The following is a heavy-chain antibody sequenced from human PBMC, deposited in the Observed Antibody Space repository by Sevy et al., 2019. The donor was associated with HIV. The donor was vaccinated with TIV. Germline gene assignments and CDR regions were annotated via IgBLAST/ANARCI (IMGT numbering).Heavy chain of an antibody. J-gene: IGHJ6*02. D-gene: IGHD1-7*01. CDR3: ARGGGGDVWNYVYRYYGMDV. Sequence: ASVKVSCKASRDTFNTFDINWVRQAPGQGLEWMGWLSPKRGNTGFSQKFQGRLTMTRDTSINTAYMVLSSLTSEETAVYYGARGGGGDVWNYVYRYYGMDVWGQGTTVTVSS. CDR1: RDTFNTFD. CDR2: LSPKRGNT. V-gene: IGHV1-8*02.